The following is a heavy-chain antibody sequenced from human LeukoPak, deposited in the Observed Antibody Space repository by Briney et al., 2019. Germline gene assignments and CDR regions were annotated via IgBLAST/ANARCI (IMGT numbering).Heavy chain of an antibody. CDR1: GFIFSNYW. V-gene: IGHV3-7*01. J-gene: IGHJ4*02. Sequence: PGGSLRLSCAASGFIFSNYWMSWVRQAPGKGLEWVANIKQDGTEKYYVDSVKGRFTISRDNAKNSLFLQMNSLRAEDTAVYYCARYTYCGGDCYPEDYFAYWGQGTLVTVSS. D-gene: IGHD2-21*02. CDR3: ARYTYCGGDCYPEDYFAY. CDR2: IKQDGTEK.